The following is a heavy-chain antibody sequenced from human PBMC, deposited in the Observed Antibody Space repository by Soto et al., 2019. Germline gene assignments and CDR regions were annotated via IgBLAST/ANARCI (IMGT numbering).Heavy chain of an antibody. CDR3: ATDRWNHHLFWPFGY. CDR2: FDPEDGET. J-gene: IGHJ4*02. CDR1: GYTLTELS. Sequence: ASVKVSCKVSGYTLTELSMHWVRQAPGKGLEWMGGFDPEDGETIYAQKFQGRVTMTEDTSTDTAYMELSSLRSEDTAVYYCATDRWNHHLFWPFGYWGQGTLVTVSS. D-gene: IGHD3-9*01. V-gene: IGHV1-24*01.